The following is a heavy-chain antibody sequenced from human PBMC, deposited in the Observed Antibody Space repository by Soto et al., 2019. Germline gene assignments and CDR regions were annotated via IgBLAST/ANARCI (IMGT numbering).Heavy chain of an antibody. D-gene: IGHD3-22*01. Sequence: ASVKVSCRTSGGTFIIYAIRWVRQAPGQGLEWRGGIIPIFGTANYAQKFQGRVTITADESTSTAYMELSSLRSEDTAVYYCARGFGGGKYYYDSSGYSGGGYWGQGTLVTVSS. CDR3: ARGFGGGKYYYDSSGYSGGGY. V-gene: IGHV1-69*13. J-gene: IGHJ4*02. CDR2: IIPIFGTA. CDR1: GGTFIIYA.